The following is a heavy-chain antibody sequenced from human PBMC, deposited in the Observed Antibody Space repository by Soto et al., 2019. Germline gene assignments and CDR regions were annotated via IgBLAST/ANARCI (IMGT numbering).Heavy chain of an antibody. J-gene: IGHJ6*02. V-gene: IGHV5-51*01. Sequence: PGESLKISCKSSGYNFLNFWIAWVRQMPGKGLEWMAIIYPVDSDIRYNPSFQGQVTVSADKSISTAYLRWSSLKASDTAMYYCARHVDYFYGMDVWGQGTTVTVSS. D-gene: IGHD2-15*01. CDR1: GYNFLNFW. CDR2: IYPVDSDI. CDR3: ARHVDYFYGMDV.